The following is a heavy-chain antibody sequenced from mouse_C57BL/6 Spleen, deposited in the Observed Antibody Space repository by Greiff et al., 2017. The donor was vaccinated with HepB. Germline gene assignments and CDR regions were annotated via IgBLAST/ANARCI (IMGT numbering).Heavy chain of an antibody. Sequence: VQLQQSGPELVKPGASVKISCKASGYAFSSSWMNWVKQRPGKGLEWIGRIYPGDGDTNYNGKFKGKATLTADKSSSTAYMQLSSLTSEASAVYFCARSPSPPMDYWGQGTSVTVSS. CDR2: IYPGDGDT. V-gene: IGHV1-82*01. J-gene: IGHJ4*01. CDR3: ARSPSPPMDY. CDR1: GYAFSSSW.